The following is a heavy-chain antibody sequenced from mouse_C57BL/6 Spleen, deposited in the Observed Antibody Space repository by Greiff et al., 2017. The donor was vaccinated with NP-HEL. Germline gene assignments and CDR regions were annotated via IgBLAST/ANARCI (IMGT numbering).Heavy chain of an antibody. J-gene: IGHJ2*01. Sequence: EVQLQQSGPELVKPGASVKISCKASGYTFTDYYMNWVKQSHGKSLEWIGDINPNNGGTSYNQKFKGKATLTVDKSSSTAYMELRSLTSEDSAVYYCARTELGRYYFDYWGQGTTLTVSS. CDR1: GYTFTDYY. D-gene: IGHD4-1*01. CDR2: INPNNGGT. V-gene: IGHV1-26*01. CDR3: ARTELGRYYFDY.